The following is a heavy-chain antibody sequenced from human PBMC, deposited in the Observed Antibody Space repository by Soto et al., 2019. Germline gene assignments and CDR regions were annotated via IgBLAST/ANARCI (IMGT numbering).Heavy chain of an antibody. CDR2: IFYIGST. CDR3: AKDTYYHDRSGYYIFDY. V-gene: IGHV4-31*03. Sequence: SETLSLTCTVSGGSISSGGYFWNWIRQHPGKGLEWIGYIFYIGSTYYNPSLKSRVTISVDTSKNQFSLRAEDTAVYYCAKDTYYHDRSGYYIFDYWGQGTPVTVSS. J-gene: IGHJ4*02. D-gene: IGHD3-22*01. CDR1: GGSISSGGYF.